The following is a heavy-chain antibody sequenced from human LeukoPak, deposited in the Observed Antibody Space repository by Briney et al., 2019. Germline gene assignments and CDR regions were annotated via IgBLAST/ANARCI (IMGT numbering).Heavy chain of an antibody. J-gene: IGHJ5*02. V-gene: IGHV4-59*08. CDR3: ARLVAYYYDSSGYFWFDP. D-gene: IGHD3-22*01. CDR1: GGSISSYY. CDR2: IYYSGST. Sequence: PSETLSLTCTVSGGSISSYYWSWIRQPPGKGLEWIGYIYYSGSTNYNPSLKSRVTISVDTSKNQFSLKLSSVTAADTAVYYRARLVAYYYDSSGYFWFDPWGQGTLVTVSS.